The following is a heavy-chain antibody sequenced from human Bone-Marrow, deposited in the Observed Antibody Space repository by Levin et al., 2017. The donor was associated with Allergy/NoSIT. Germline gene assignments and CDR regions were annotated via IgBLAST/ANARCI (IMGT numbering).Heavy chain of an antibody. J-gene: IGHJ2*01. CDR3: TTEGPDTAMDGGHWYFDL. CDR2: IKSKSDGGTT. D-gene: IGHD5-18*01. CDR1: GFTFSNAW. Sequence: PGGSLRLSCAASGFTFSNAWMSWVRQAPGKGLEWVGRIKSKSDGGTTDFAAPVKGRFTISRDDSKNTLYLQMNSLKTEDTAVYYCTTEGPDTAMDGGHWYFDLWGRGTLVTVSS. V-gene: IGHV3-15*01.